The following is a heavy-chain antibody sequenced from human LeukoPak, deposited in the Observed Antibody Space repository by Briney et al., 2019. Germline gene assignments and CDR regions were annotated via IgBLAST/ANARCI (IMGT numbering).Heavy chain of an antibody. J-gene: IGHJ4*02. CDR3: ARQGTYSSAIGMGY. V-gene: IGHV1-46*02. CDR2: INPSGGST. Sequence: EASVKVSCKASGYTFNNHYMYWVRQAPGQGLEWIGVINPSGGSTSYAQKFQGRVTMTRDTSTRTVYMEVNSLRSEDTAVYYCARQGTYSSAIGMGYWGQGTLVTVSS. CDR1: GYTFNNHY. D-gene: IGHD6-19*01.